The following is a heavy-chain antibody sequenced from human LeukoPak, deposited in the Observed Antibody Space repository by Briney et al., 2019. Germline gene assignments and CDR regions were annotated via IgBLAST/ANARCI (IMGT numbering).Heavy chain of an antibody. CDR2: IKQDGSEK. Sequence: PGGSLRLSCAASGFTFSSYWMSWVRQAPGKGLEWVANIKQDGSEKYYVDSVKGRFTISRDNAKNSLYLQMNSLRAEDTAVYYCARDPRSSSSWGRFYYYYYGMDVWGQGTTVTVSS. CDR1: GFTFSSYW. D-gene: IGHD6-13*01. J-gene: IGHJ6*02. V-gene: IGHV3-7*01. CDR3: ARDPRSSSSWGRFYYYYYGMDV.